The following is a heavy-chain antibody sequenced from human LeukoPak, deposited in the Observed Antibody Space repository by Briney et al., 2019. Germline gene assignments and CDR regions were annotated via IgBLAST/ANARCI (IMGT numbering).Heavy chain of an antibody. CDR1: GLTFSSYI. J-gene: IGHJ3*02. CDR3: ARALPAPLYSGSYADAFDI. CDR2: ISSSSSYI. D-gene: IGHD1-26*01. V-gene: IGHV3-21*01. Sequence: GGSLRLSCAASGLTFSSYIMNWVRQAPGKGLEWVSSISSSSSYIYYADSVKGRFTISRDNAKNSLYLQMNSLRAEDTAVYYCARALPAPLYSGSYADAFDIWGQGTMVTVSS.